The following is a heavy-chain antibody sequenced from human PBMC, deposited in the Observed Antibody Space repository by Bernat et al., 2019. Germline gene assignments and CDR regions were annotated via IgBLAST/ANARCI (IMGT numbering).Heavy chain of an antibody. CDR3: ARHYDGSGSCLSD. J-gene: IGHJ4*02. D-gene: IGHD3-10*01. CDR2: IDPSDSYT. V-gene: IGHV5-10-1*03. Sequence: EVQLVQSGAEVKKPGESLRISCKGSGYSFTSYWISWVRQMPGKGLEWMGRIDPSDSYTNYSPSFQGHVTTSAEKSITTANLQWSSLKASDTAMYYCARHYDGSGSCLSDWGQGTLVTVSS. CDR1: GYSFTSYW.